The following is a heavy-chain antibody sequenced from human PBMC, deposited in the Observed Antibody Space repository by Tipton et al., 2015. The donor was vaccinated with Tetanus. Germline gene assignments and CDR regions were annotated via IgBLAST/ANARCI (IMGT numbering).Heavy chain of an antibody. CDR2: INHRGGT. V-gene: IGHV4-34*01. CDR1: GGSFSGFY. CDR3: ARSIAAAAVWPDDV. J-gene: IGHJ4*02. D-gene: IGHD6-13*01. Sequence: LRLSCAVSGGSFSGFYWSWIRQPPGKGLEWIGEINHRGGTSYNPSLKSRVTISVDTSRNQFSLTLSSVTAADTAVYFCARSIAAAAVWPDDVWGQGTLVTVTS.